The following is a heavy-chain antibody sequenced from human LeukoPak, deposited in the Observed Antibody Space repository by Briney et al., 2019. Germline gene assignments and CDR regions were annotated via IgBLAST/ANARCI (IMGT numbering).Heavy chain of an antibody. CDR1: GGSISSYY. CDR2: IYYSGST. J-gene: IGHJ6*02. V-gene: IGHV4-59*01. Sequence: SETLSLTCTVSGGSISSYYWSWIRQPPGKGLEWIGYIYYSGSTNYNPSLKSRVTISVDTSKNQFSLKLSSVTAADTAVYYCARDRRSPGSGSYEDYYYGMDVWGQGTTVTVSS. CDR3: ARDRRSPGSGSYEDYYYGMDV. D-gene: IGHD3-10*01.